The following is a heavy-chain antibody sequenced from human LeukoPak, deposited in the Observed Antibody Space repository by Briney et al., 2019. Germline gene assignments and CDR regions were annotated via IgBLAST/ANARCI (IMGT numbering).Heavy chain of an antibody. Sequence: SETLSLTCTVSGSSISTSGWTWIRQPPGKGLEWIGDIYYSGSTSYNPSLKSRITISRDTSTKQVSLKVTSVTAADTGAYYCARLGRVAAAGPYYDYYSLDVWGQGTTVTVSS. CDR2: IYYSGST. D-gene: IGHD6-25*01. CDR3: ARLGRVAAAGPYYDYYSLDV. V-gene: IGHV4-59*08. CDR1: GSSISTSG. J-gene: IGHJ6*02.